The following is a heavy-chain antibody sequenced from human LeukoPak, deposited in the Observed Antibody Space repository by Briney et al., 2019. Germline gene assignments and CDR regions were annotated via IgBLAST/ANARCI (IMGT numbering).Heavy chain of an antibody. Sequence: GGSLRLSCAASGFTFSDYWMHWVRQTPEKGMVWVSRINSVVSSTVYADSVKRRFTISRDNAQNTLYLQMNSLRAEDTAVYYCAGNLYTRFGDCWGQGALVTVSS. CDR3: AGNLYTRFGDC. D-gene: IGHD2-2*01. J-gene: IGHJ4*02. CDR1: GFTFSDYW. V-gene: IGHV3-74*01. CDR2: INSVVSST.